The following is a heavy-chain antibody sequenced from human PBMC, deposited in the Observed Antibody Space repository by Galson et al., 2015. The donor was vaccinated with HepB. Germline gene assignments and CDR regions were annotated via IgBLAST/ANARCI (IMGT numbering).Heavy chain of an antibody. V-gene: IGHV3-53*03. Sequence: SLRLSCAASGFTFSSNYMTWVRQPPGKGLEWVSVIFSDDKTYYADSVKGQFTISRDNSKNTVYLQMNNLRADDTAVYYCARGGGGYSDSSGHHPGKSYWGQGTLVTVSS. D-gene: IGHD3-22*01. CDR3: ARGGGGYSDSSGHHPGKSY. J-gene: IGHJ4*02. CDR2: IFSDDKT. CDR1: GFTFSSNY.